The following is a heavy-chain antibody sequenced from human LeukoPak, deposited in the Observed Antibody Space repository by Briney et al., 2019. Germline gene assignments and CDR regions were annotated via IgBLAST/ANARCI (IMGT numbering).Heavy chain of an antibody. Sequence: GGSLRLSCAASGFTFSSYWMSWVRQAPGKGLEWVANIKQDGSEKYYVDSVKGRFTISRDNAKNSLYLQMNSLRAEDTAVYYCARAMYNWNWDPFDYWGQGTLVTVAS. CDR2: IKQDGSEK. CDR1: GFTFSSYW. CDR3: ARAMYNWNWDPFDY. D-gene: IGHD1-7*01. V-gene: IGHV3-7*04. J-gene: IGHJ4*02.